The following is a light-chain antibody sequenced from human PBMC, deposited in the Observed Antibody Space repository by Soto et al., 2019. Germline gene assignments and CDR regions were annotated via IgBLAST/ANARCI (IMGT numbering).Light chain of an antibody. V-gene: IGLV2-14*01. CDR1: SSDVGGYKY. Sequence: QSALTQPASVSGSPGQSITISCTGTSSDVGGYKYVSWYQQHPGKAPKFIIYDVSNRPSGVSDRFSGSKSGNTASLTISGLQAEDEADYYCSSYTSSSTLVFGGGTKLPVL. CDR3: SSYTSSSTLV. CDR2: DVS. J-gene: IGLJ2*01.